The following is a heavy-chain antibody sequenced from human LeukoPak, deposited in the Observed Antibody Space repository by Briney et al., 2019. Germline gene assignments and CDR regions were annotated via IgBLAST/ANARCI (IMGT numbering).Heavy chain of an antibody. CDR3: ATTLPGRGSYDY. CDR1: GGTFSSYA. Sequence: ASVKVSCKASGGTFSSYAISWVRQAPGQGLEWMGIINPSGGSTSYAQKFQGRVTMTRDTSTSTVYMELSSLRSEDTAVYYCATTLPGRGSYDYWGQGTLVTVSS. CDR2: INPSGGST. D-gene: IGHD1-1*01. V-gene: IGHV1-46*01. J-gene: IGHJ4*02.